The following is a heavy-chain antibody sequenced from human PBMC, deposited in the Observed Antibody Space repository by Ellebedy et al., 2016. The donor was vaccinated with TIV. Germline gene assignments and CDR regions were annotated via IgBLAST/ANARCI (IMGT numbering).Heavy chain of an antibody. CDR1: GYTFTSYG. V-gene: IGHV1-18*01. CDR2: ISGDNGNT. D-gene: IGHD1-26*01. J-gene: IGHJ4*02. Sequence: ASVKVSCXTSGYTFTSYGVNWVRQAPGQGLEWMGWISGDNGNTNYAQKLQVRVTMTTDTSTNTVYMELRSLRSDDTAVYYCARGDQRGEWELLEFDYWGQGTLITVSS. CDR3: ARGDQRGEWELLEFDY.